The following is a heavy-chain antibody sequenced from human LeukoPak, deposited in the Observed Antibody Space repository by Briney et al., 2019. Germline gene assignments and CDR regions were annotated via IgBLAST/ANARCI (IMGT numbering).Heavy chain of an antibody. CDR2: ISAYNGNT. CDR3: ARIAVAGIDY. D-gene: IGHD6-19*01. J-gene: IGHJ4*02. CDR1: GYTFTSYV. Sequence: ASVKVSCKASGYTFTSYVISWVRPATGQGLEWMGWISAYNGNTNYAQKLQGRVTMTIDTSTITAFMELRSLRSDDTAVYYWARIAVAGIDYWGQGTLVTVSS. V-gene: IGHV1-18*01.